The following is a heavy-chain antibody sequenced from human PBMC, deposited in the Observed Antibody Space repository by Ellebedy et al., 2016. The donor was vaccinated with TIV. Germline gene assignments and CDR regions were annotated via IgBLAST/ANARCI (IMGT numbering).Heavy chain of an antibody. J-gene: IGHJ4*02. CDR1: GYTFTSYY. CDR2: INPSGGST. V-gene: IGHV1-46*01. D-gene: IGHD5-18*01. CDR3: ARESYSYGYFN. Sequence: ASVKVSXXASGYTFTSYYMHWVRQAPGQGLEWMGIINPSGGSTSYAQKFQGRVTMTRDTSTSTVYMELSSLRSEDTAVYYCARESYSYGYFNWGQGTLVTVSS.